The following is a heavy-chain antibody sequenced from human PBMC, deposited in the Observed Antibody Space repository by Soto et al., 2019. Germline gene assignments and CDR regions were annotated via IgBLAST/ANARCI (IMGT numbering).Heavy chain of an antibody. D-gene: IGHD6-19*01. J-gene: IGHJ4*02. CDR3: ARGWDANS. V-gene: IGHV4-61*01. CDR1: GASVSSGNHY. Sequence: QVQMQESGPGLVKPSETLSLTCTVSGASVSSGNHYWSWIRQPPGKGLEWIGYIYHSGITNYNPSHKSRVTTSADTSRNQFSLKVSSVTAADTAVYYCARGWDANSWGQGTLVTVSS. CDR2: IYHSGIT.